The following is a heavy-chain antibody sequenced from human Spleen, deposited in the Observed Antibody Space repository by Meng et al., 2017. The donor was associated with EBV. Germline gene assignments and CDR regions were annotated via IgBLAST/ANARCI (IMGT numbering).Heavy chain of an antibody. CDR3: AESRSSTPGVVDY. V-gene: IGHV4-61*01. Sequence: QLHLRGAGPSQVKPCATRSLTCTVSGGSVSSGNFYLSWIRQPPGKELEWIGYIYDGGTTIYNPSLKSRVTILVDASKNQFSLKLTSVTTADTAVYYCAESRSSTPGVVDYWGQVTLVTVSS. D-gene: IGHD3-10*01. J-gene: IGHJ4*02. CDR2: IYDGGTT. CDR1: GGSVSSGNFY.